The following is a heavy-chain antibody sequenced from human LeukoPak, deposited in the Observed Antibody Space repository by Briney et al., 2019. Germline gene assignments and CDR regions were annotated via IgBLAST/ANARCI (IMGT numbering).Heavy chain of an antibody. D-gene: IGHD5-18*01. CDR1: GFTFSSYE. CDR2: ISSSGSTI. J-gene: IGHJ4*02. V-gene: IGHV3-48*03. Sequence: GGSTTLSWAASGFTFSSYEMNWDRQAPGKGREWVSYISSSGSTIDYADYVKGRINIPRDNAKNSLYLQMNSLRAEDTAVYYCARDCGYSYGPYPGYFDYWGKGTVHPVSS. CDR3: ARDCGYSYGPYPGYFDY.